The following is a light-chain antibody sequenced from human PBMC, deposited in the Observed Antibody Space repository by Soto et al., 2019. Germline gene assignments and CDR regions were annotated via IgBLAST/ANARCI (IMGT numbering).Light chain of an antibody. CDR2: QAS. CDR1: QSVSGW. J-gene: IGKJ2*01. Sequence: DIPMTQSPSTLSASVGDRVAITCRASQSVSGWLAWYQQKPGKVPKLLIYQASTLEDGVPSRFSGSGSGTEFTLTISSLQPDDSATYSCQHYNDYSYTFGPGTNLQIK. CDR3: QHYNDYSYT. V-gene: IGKV1-5*03.